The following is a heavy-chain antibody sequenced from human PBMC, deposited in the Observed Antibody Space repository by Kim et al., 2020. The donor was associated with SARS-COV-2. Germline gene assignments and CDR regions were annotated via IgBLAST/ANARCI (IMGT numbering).Heavy chain of an antibody. Sequence: GGSLRLSCAASGFTFSDYYMSWIRQAPGKGLEWVSYISSSSITKNSEAAVRGRFTSSDNTAKNSLFLKMNSRGAEATAVYYWAEGGYNWVGGVKRDNYY. CDR2: ISSSSITK. V-gene: IGHV3-11*01. D-gene: IGHD3-16*01. CDR1: GFTFSDYY. CDR3: AEGGYNWVGGVKRDNYY. J-gene: IGHJ6*01.